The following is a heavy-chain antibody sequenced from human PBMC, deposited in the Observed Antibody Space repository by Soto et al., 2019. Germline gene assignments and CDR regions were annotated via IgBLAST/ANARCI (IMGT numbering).Heavy chain of an antibody. CDR3: ARRARTATTNLGAFEV. D-gene: IGHD1-7*01. CDR1: GFTFNTYV. CDR2: ISYSADKT. J-gene: IGHJ3*01. V-gene: IGHV3-23*01. Sequence: EVQLLESGGGLVQPGGSLRLSCAASGFTFNTYVMNWVRQAPGKGLEWVSTISYSADKTHYADSVKGRFTISRDNSRDPPFLQMNRLRADDAAVYYWARRARTATTNLGAFEVWGPGTMVTVSS.